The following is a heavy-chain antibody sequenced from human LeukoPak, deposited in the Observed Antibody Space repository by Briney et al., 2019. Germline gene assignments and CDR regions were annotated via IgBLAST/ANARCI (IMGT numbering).Heavy chain of an antibody. V-gene: IGHV3-33*01. D-gene: IGHD3-9*01. J-gene: IGHJ4*02. Sequence: PGRSLRLSCAASGFTFSSYGMRWVRQAPGKGLEWVAVIWYDGSNKYYADSVKGRFTISRDNSKNTLFLQMNSLRAEDTAVYYCARGHYDILTASYKWAPDYWGQGILVTVSS. CDR2: IWYDGSNK. CDR1: GFTFSSYG. CDR3: ARGHYDILTASYKWAPDY.